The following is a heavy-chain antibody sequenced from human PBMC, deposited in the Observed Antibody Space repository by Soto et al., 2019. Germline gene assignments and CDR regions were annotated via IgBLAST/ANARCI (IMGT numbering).Heavy chain of an antibody. D-gene: IGHD6-19*01. CDR2: ISGSGGST. Sequence: GGSLRLSCAASGFTFSSYAMSWVRQAPGKGLEWVSAISGSGGSTYYADSVKGRFTISRDNSKNTLYLQMNSLRAEDTAVYYCANWAVAGTDYYGMDVWGQGTTLTVLL. J-gene: IGHJ6*02. CDR1: GFTFSSYA. V-gene: IGHV3-23*01. CDR3: ANWAVAGTDYYGMDV.